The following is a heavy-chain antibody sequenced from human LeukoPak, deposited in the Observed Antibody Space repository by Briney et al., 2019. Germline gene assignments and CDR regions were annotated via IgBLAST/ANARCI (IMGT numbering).Heavy chain of an antibody. D-gene: IGHD2-2*01. Sequence: SVKVSCKASGGTFSSYAISWVRQAPGQGLEWMGRIVPILGIANYAQKFQGRVTITADKSTSTAYMELSSLRSEDTAVYYCARAGRIVAVPAALNWFDPWGQGTLVTVSS. J-gene: IGHJ5*02. V-gene: IGHV1-69*04. CDR3: ARAGRIVAVPAALNWFDP. CDR1: GGTFSSYA. CDR2: IVPILGIA.